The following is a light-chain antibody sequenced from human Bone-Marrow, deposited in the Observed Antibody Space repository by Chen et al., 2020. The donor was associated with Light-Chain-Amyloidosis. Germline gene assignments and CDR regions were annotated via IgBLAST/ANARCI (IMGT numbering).Light chain of an antibody. CDR3: QSYQGSSQGV. Sequence: NFMLTQPHSVSESPGKTVIISCTRSSGSIATNYVQWYQQRPGSSPTTVIYEDDQRPSGVPDRFSVSIDRSSNSASLTLSGLQTEDEADYYCQSYQGSSQGVFGGGTKLTVL. J-gene: IGLJ3*02. CDR2: EDD. V-gene: IGLV6-57*01. CDR1: SGSIATNY.